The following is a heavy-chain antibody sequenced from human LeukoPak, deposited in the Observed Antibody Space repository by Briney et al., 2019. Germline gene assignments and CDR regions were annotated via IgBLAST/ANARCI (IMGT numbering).Heavy chain of an antibody. CDR2: INHSGST. CDR1: GGSFSGYY. D-gene: IGHD3-10*01. Sequence: PSETLSLTCAAYGGSFSGYYWSWIRQPPGKGLEWIGEINHSGSTNYNPSLKSRVTISVDTSKNQFSLKLSSVTAADMAVYYCARLLQAMVRDDYWGQGTLVTVSS. J-gene: IGHJ4*02. V-gene: IGHV4-34*01. CDR3: ARLLQAMVRDDY.